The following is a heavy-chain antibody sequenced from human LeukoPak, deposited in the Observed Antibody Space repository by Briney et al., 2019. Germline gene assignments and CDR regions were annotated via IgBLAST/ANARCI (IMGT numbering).Heavy chain of an antibody. Sequence: GASVKVSCKASGYTFTGYYVHWVGQAPGQGLEWIGWINPNSGDTNYAQKFQGRVTMTRDTSISTAYMELSRLRSDDTAVYYCARWDHQLPSGPWGQGTLVTVSS. CDR1: GYTFTGYY. V-gene: IGHV1-2*02. D-gene: IGHD2-2*01. J-gene: IGHJ5*02. CDR3: ARWDHQLPSGP. CDR2: INPNSGDT.